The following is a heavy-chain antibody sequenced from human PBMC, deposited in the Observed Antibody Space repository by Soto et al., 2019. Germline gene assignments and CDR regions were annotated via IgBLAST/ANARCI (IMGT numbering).Heavy chain of an antibody. Sequence: GGSLRLSCAASGFTFSSYSMNWVRQAPGKGLEWVSYISSSSSTIYYADSVKGRFTISRDNAKNSLYLQMNSLRAEDTAVYYCARVSCSSTSCYVAYYGMAVWGQGTTVTVSS. CDR3: ARVSCSSTSCYVAYYGMAV. CDR1: GFTFSSYS. D-gene: IGHD2-2*01. J-gene: IGHJ6*02. V-gene: IGHV3-48*01. CDR2: ISSSSSTI.